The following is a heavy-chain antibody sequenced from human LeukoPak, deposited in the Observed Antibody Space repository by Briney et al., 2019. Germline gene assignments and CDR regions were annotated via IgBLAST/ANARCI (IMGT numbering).Heavy chain of an antibody. CDR2: INHSGST. CDR3: ASIQGKQLVLSYYYYMDV. V-gene: IGHV4-34*01. J-gene: IGHJ6*03. D-gene: IGHD6-13*01. Sequence: SETLSLTCAVYGGSFSGYYWSWIRQPPGKGLEWIGEINHSGSTNHNPSLKSRVTISVDTSKNQFSLKLSSVTAADTAVYYCASIQGKQLVLSYYYYMDVWGKGTTVTVSS. CDR1: GGSFSGYY.